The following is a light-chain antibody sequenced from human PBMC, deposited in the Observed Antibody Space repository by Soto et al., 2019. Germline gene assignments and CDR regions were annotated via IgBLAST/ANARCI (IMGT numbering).Light chain of an antibody. Sequence: DIQMTQSPSSLSASVGDRVTITCRASQSISSYLNWYQQKPGKAPKLLIYAASSLQSGVPSRFSGXXSGTXXTLTISSLQPEDFATYYCQQSYSTPRFTFGPGTKVDIK. CDR2: AAS. J-gene: IGKJ3*01. V-gene: IGKV1-39*01. CDR1: QSISSY. CDR3: QQSYSTPRFT.